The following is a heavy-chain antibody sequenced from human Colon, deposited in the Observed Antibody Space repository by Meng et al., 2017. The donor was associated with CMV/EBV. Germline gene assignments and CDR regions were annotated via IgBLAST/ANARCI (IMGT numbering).Heavy chain of an antibody. D-gene: IGHD3-16*01. Sequence: CRISGYTFTGYYIHWVRQAPGQGPEWMGWIAPNSGDAVYAQKFQGRVTLTRDTSISTAYIEVNSLRPDDTAVYYCAGPRVGAEGSVGYWGQGTLVTVSS. V-gene: IGHV1-2*02. CDR3: AGPRVGAEGSVGY. J-gene: IGHJ4*02. CDR2: IAPNSGDA. CDR1: GYTFTGYY.